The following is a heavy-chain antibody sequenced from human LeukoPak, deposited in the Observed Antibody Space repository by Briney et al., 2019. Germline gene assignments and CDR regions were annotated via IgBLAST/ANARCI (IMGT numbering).Heavy chain of an antibody. D-gene: IGHD2-21*02. CDR3: AREVGDYNWFDP. CDR1: GGNFSTDS. Sequence: SVKVSCKASGGNFSTDSITWVRQAPGQGLEWMGRIIPILGIEKYAQKFQGRVTITADTSTSTAYMELSSLRSEDTAVYYCAREVGDYNWFDPWGQGTLVTVSS. V-gene: IGHV1-69*04. J-gene: IGHJ5*02. CDR2: IIPILGIE.